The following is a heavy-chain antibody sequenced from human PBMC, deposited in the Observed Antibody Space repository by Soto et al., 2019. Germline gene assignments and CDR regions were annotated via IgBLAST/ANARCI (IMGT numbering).Heavy chain of an antibody. Sequence: EMHLVESGGGLVQPGRSVTISCAASGVTFEGYAMHLVRQAPRKGLEWVSGISWNSGEIIYADSVRGRFTISRDNAKNSLYLQMNSLRPEDTALYDCAKMVTWDSSGYYQGGFDCWGQGTLVTVSS. CDR1: GVTFEGYA. V-gene: IGHV3-9*01. CDR3: AKMVTWDSSGYYQGGFDC. J-gene: IGHJ4*02. CDR2: ISWNSGEI. D-gene: IGHD3-22*01.